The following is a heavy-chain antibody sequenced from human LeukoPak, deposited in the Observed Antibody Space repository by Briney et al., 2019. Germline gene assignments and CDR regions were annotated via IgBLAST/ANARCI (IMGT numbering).Heavy chain of an antibody. V-gene: IGHV1-69*13. Sequence: ASVKVSCKASGGTFSSYAISWVRQAPGQGLEWMGGIIPIFGTANYAQKFQGRVTITADESTSTAYMELSSLRSEDTAVYYCARASGYCSSTSCFPFDYWGQGPLVTVSS. CDR3: ARASGYCSSTSCFPFDY. D-gene: IGHD2-2*01. J-gene: IGHJ4*02. CDR2: IIPIFGTA. CDR1: GGTFSSYA.